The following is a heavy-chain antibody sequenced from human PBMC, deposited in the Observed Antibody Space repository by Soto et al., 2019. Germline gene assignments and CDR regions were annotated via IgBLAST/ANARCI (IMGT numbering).Heavy chain of an antibody. V-gene: IGHV3-11*06. CDR3: ARVPYYFGSGTDYGMDV. CDR2: ISSSSGYT. Sequence: PGGSLRLSCAASGFTFSDYYMSWIRQAPGKGLEWVSYISSSSGYTNYADSVKGRFTVSRDNAKNSLYLQMNSLRVEDTAVYYCARVPYYFGSGTDYGMDVWGQGTTVTVSS. D-gene: IGHD3-10*01. CDR1: GFTFSDYY. J-gene: IGHJ6*02.